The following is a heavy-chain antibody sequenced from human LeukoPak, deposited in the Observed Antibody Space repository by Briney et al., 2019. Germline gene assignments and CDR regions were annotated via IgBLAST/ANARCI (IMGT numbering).Heavy chain of an antibody. J-gene: IGHJ4*02. V-gene: IGHV3-30*04. Sequence: GRSLRLSCTASGFTFGDYAMHWVRQAPGKGMEWVAGISSDGNDKYYGESVKGRLIISRDNFRNTVNLEMSRLRPEDSGLYYCVRDLTYGARFDYWGQGTLVTVSS. D-gene: IGHD4-17*01. CDR1: GFTFGDYA. CDR3: VRDLTYGARFDY. CDR2: ISSDGNDK.